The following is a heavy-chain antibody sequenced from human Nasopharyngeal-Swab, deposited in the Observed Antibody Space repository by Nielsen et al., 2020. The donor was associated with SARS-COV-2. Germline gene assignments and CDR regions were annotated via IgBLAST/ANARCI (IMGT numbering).Heavy chain of an antibody. J-gene: IGHJ4*02. CDR2: ISTTTATV. CDR3: AKGVGYGDTGCFDE. CDR1: GLGFSNYE. V-gene: IGHV3-48*03. D-gene: IGHD4-17*01. Sequence: GESLKISCAASGLGFSNYEMNWVRQAPGKGLEWISYISTTTATVYYADSVKGRFTISRDNSMETLYLQMNSLRVEDTAVYYCAKGVGYGDTGCFDEWGQGTLVSASS.